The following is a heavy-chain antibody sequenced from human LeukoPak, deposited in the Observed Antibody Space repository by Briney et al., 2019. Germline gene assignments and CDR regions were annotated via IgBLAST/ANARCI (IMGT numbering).Heavy chain of an antibody. Sequence: GGSLRLSCAASGFTFSSYSMNWVRQAPGKGLEWVSSISSTSSYIYYADSVKGRFTISRDNAKNSLYLQMNSLRAEDTALYYCARETGSAVGSTDFDYWGQGTLVTVSS. D-gene: IGHD4-17*01. CDR3: ARETGSAVGSTDFDY. J-gene: IGHJ4*02. V-gene: IGHV3-21*01. CDR2: ISSTSSYI. CDR1: GFTFSSYS.